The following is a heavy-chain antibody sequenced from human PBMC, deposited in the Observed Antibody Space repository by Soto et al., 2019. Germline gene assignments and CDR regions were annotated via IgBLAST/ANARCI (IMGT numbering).Heavy chain of an antibody. Sequence: SGPTLVNPTQTLTLTCTFSGFSLSTSGVGVGWIRQPPGKALEWLALIYWNDDKRYSPSLKSRLTITKDTSKNQVVLTMTNMDPVDTATYYCAHSIPEHLYSSGSWWFDPWGQGTLVTVSS. V-gene: IGHV2-5*01. J-gene: IGHJ5*02. CDR1: GFSLSTSGVG. CDR2: IYWNDDK. CDR3: AHSIPEHLYSSGSWWFDP. D-gene: IGHD6-19*01.